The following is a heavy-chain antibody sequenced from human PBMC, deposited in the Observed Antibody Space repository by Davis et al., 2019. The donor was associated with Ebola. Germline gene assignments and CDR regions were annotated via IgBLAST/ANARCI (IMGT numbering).Heavy chain of an antibody. Sequence: ASVKVSCKASGYTFTSYGISWVRQAPGQGLEWMGWISAYNGNTNYAQKFQGWVTMTRDTSISTAYMELSKLRSDDTAVYYCARITLVGYYFDYWGQGTLVTVSS. V-gene: IGHV1-18*01. D-gene: IGHD4-23*01. CDR1: GYTFTSYG. CDR3: ARITLVGYYFDY. CDR2: ISAYNGNT. J-gene: IGHJ4*02.